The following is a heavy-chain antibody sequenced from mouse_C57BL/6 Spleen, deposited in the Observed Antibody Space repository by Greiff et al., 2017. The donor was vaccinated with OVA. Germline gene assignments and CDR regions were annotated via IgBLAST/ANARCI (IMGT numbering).Heavy chain of an antibody. CDR1: GYAFSSSW. D-gene: IGHD2-1*01. J-gene: IGHJ2*01. V-gene: IGHV1-82*01. CDR2: IYPGDGAT. CDR3: ARAENDGNYVSYFDY. Sequence: QVQLQQSGPELVKPGASVKISCKASGYAFSSSWMNWVKQRPGKGLEWIGRIYPGDGATNYNGKFKGKATLTADTAASTAYMQLSSLTSEDSAVDFCARAENDGNYVSYFDYWGQGTTLTVSS.